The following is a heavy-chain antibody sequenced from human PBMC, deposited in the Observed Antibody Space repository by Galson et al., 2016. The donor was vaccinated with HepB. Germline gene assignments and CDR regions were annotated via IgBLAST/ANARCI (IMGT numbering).Heavy chain of an antibody. J-gene: IGHJ2*01. D-gene: IGHD1-26*01. Sequence: SLRLSCAASGFTFSSYVMSWVRQALGKGLEWVSGIGGSGGSTYSADSVKGRFTISRDNSKNTLYLQMNSLRAEDTAVYYCAKSLIVGPTMNWYFDLWGRGTLVTVSS. CDR2: IGGSGGST. CDR1: GFTFSSYV. V-gene: IGHV3-23*01. CDR3: AKSLIVGPTMNWYFDL.